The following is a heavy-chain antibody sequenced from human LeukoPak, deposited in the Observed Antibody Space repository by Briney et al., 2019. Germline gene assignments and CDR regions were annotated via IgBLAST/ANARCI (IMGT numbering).Heavy chain of an antibody. V-gene: IGHV1-46*01. D-gene: IGHD3-16*01. J-gene: IGHJ4*02. CDR3: ARDHSYASRGGSFDY. CDR1: GYTFTSYD. Sequence: ASVKVSCKASGYTFTSYDMHWVRQAPGQGLEWMGIINPSGDSTSYAQELQGRVTMTTDTSTSTAYMELRTLRSDDTAVYYCARDHSYASRGGSFDYWGQGTLVTVSS. CDR2: INPSGDST.